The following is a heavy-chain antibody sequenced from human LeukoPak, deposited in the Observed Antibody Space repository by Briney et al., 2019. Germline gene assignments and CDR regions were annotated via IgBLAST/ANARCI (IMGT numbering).Heavy chain of an antibody. CDR1: GASIRRHY. D-gene: IGHD2-15*01. Sequence: PSETLSLTCTVSGASIRRHYWSWIRQSAGKGLEWMGRIYQSGSNSQNTNYNPSLESRVTVAADTSNNQFSLTLSSVTAAAAAVYYCARASLSIGGYSSFDYWGQGILVTVSS. V-gene: IGHV4-4*07. J-gene: IGHJ4*02. CDR3: ARASLSIGGYSSFDY. CDR2: IYQSGSNSQNT.